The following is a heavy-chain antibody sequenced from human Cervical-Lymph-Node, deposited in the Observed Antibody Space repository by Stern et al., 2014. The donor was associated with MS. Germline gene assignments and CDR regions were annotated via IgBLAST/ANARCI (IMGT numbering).Heavy chain of an antibody. CDR3: AREGGNTAEYFQH. D-gene: IGHD4-23*01. J-gene: IGHJ1*01. CDR1: GFTFSTYG. CDR2: IWNDGSHQ. Sequence: VQLVESGGGVVQPGRSLRLSCAASGFTFSTYGRHWVRQAPGKGLEWVAVIWNDGSHQSYADSVKGRVPISRDNSKNTLYLQMNSLRAEDTAVYYCAREGGNTAEYFQHWGQGTLVTGSS. V-gene: IGHV3-33*01.